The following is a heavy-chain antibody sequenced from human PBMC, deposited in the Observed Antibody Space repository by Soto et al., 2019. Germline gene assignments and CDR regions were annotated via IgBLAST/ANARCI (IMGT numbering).Heavy chain of an antibody. Sequence: SGGSLILSCAASGFTFSSYWMSWVRQAPGKGLEWVANIKQDGSEKYYVDSVKGRFTISRDNAKNSLYLQMNSLRAEDTAVYYCARDGPTPKYDYGDYGDYWGQGTLVTVSS. V-gene: IGHV3-7*03. CDR2: IKQDGSEK. CDR3: ARDGPTPKYDYGDYGDY. D-gene: IGHD4-17*01. J-gene: IGHJ4*02. CDR1: GFTFSSYW.